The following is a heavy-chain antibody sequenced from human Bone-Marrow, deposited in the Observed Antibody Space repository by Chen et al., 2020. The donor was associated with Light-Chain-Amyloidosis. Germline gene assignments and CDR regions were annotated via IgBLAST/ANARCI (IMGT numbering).Heavy chain of an antibody. CDR3: ARGGGVVWGDPWYFDL. CDR2: IGTAGDP. J-gene: IGHJ2*01. CDR1: GFTCSSND. V-gene: IGHV3-13*05. D-gene: IGHD3-3*01. Sequence: EVQLVESGGGLVQPGGSLRLSCAASGFTCSSNDMHWVRQATGKGLEWVSAIGTAGDPYYPGSVKGRFTISRENAKNSLYLQMNSLRAGDTAVYYCARGGGVVWGDPWYFDLWGLAPWSLSPQ.